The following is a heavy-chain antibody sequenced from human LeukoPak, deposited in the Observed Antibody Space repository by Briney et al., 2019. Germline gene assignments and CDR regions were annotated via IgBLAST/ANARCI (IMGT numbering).Heavy chain of an antibody. CDR2: IRPSGDNT. J-gene: IGHJ4*02. V-gene: IGHV3-23*01. Sequence: GGSLRLSCAASGFTFSSYDMTWVRQAPGRGLEWVSSIRPSGDNTYYGDSVKGRFTISRDNSKNTLYLQMNSLRAEDTAVYYCAKGRERRAYGSGTNDYWGQGTLVTVSS. CDR1: GFTFSSYD. CDR3: AKGRERRAYGSGTNDY. D-gene: IGHD3-10*01.